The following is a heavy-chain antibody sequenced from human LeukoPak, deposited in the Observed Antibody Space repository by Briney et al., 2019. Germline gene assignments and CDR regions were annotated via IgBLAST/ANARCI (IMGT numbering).Heavy chain of an antibody. CDR2: IYYSGST. V-gene: IGHV4-59*01. J-gene: IGHJ4*02. CDR1: GGSISSYY. Sequence: SETLSLTCTVSGGSISSYYWSWLRQPPGKGLEWIGYIYYSGSTSYNPSLKSRVTIAVDTSKNQLSLKLSSVTAADTAVYYCARGWHDSSGYYHYWGQGTLVTVSS. CDR3: ARGWHDSSGYYHY. D-gene: IGHD3-22*01.